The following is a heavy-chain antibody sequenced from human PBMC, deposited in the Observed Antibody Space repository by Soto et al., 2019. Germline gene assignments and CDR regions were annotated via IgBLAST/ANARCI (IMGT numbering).Heavy chain of an antibody. CDR3: ARERGGGLWFGEFTFRY. CDR1: GFTFSSYA. V-gene: IGHV3-30-3*01. Sequence: QVQLVESGGGVVQPGRSLRLSCAASGFTFSSYAMHWVRQAPGKGLEWVAVISYDGSNKYYADSVKGRFTISRDNYKNTLYLQMNSMRAEDTAVYYWARERGGGLWFGEFTFRYWGQGTLVTVSS. J-gene: IGHJ4*02. D-gene: IGHD3-10*01. CDR2: ISYDGSNK.